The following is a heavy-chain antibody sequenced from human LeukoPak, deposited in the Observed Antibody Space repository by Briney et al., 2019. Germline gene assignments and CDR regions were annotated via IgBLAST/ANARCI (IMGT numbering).Heavy chain of an antibody. J-gene: IGHJ4*02. CDR3: ASDSHSSSWYAY. CDR1: GFTFSSYS. CDR2: ISSSSSYI. Sequence: GGSLRLSCAASGFTFSSYSMNWVRQAPGKGLEWVSSISSSSSYIYYAGSVKGRFTISRDNAKNSLYLQMSSLRAEDTAVYYCASDSHSSSWYAYWGQGTLVTVSS. D-gene: IGHD6-13*01. V-gene: IGHV3-21*01.